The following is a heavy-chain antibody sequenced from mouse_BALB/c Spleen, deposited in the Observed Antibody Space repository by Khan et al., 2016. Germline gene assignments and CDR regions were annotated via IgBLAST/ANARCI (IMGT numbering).Heavy chain of an antibody. CDR3: AVIHYYGYFDY. V-gene: IGHV3-2*02. Sequence: EVKLLESGPGLVKPSQSLSLTCTVTGYSITSDYTWNWIRQFPGNKLVWMGFISYSGSSSYNPSLKSRISITRDTSKNQFFLQLNSVTTEDTATYFCAVIHYYGYFDYWGQGTTLTVSS. CDR2: ISYSGSS. D-gene: IGHD1-2*01. CDR1: GYSITSDYT. J-gene: IGHJ2*01.